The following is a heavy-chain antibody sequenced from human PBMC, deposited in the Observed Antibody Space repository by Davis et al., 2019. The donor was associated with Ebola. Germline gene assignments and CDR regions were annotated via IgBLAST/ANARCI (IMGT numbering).Heavy chain of an antibody. CDR2: ISIDGSTT. CDR3: TRAGSYRFDY. V-gene: IGHV3-74*01. CDR1: GFTLSSYW. D-gene: IGHD1-26*01. Sequence: PGGSLRLSCAGSGFTLSSYWIHWVRQAPGKGLVWLSRISIDGSTTNYADSVKGRFTISRDNAKNMVYLEMNSLTAEDTAVYYCTRAGSYRFDYWGQGTLVTVSS. J-gene: IGHJ4*02.